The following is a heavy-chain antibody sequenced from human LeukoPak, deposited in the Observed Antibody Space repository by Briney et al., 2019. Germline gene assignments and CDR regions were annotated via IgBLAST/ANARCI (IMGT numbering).Heavy chain of an antibody. Sequence: GGSLRLSCAASGFTFSTYSMNWVRQAPGKGLEWVSSISGSSIYIYYADSVKGRFTISRDNAKNSLCLQMNSLRAEDTAVYYCARDPPYYDSSGYYYDYWGQGTLVTVSS. CDR3: ARDPPYYDSSGYYYDY. V-gene: IGHV3-21*01. CDR1: GFTFSTYS. J-gene: IGHJ4*02. D-gene: IGHD3-22*01. CDR2: ISGSSIYI.